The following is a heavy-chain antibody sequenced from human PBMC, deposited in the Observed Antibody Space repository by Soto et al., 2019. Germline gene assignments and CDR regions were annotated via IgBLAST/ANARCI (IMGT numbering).Heavy chain of an antibody. Sequence: SVKVSCKASGFTFRSTAVQWVRQARGQRLEWIGWVVVGSGNTDYAQEFQDRVTITRDMSTSTTYMELSSLTSEDTAVYYCAAEPYYYDSSSYYSFDYWGQGTLVTVPQ. D-gene: IGHD3-22*01. CDR3: AAEPYYYDSSSYYSFDY. J-gene: IGHJ4*02. CDR2: VVVGSGNT. CDR1: GFTFRSTA. V-gene: IGHV1-58*01.